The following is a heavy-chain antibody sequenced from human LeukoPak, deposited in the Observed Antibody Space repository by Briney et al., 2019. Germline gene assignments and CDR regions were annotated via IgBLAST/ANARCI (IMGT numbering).Heavy chain of an antibody. CDR3: ARGNWPIDY. CDR2: IYYSGST. V-gene: IGHV4-59*08. D-gene: IGHD1-1*01. J-gene: IGHJ4*02. Sequence: PSETLSLTCTVSGGSISSYYWSWIRQPPGKGLEWIGYIYYSGSTNYNPSLKSRVTISVDTSKNQFSLKLSSVTAADTAVYYCARGNWPIDYWGQGTLVTVSS. CDR1: GGSISSYY.